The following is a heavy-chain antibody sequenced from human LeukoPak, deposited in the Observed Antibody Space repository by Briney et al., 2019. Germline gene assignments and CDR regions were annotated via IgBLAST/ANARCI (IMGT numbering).Heavy chain of an antibody. Sequence: ASVKVSCKASGYTFTGYYMHWVRQAPGQGLEWMGWINPNSGGTNYAQKFQGRVTMTRDTSISTAYMELSRLRSDDTAVYCCARDLTDYYLTTNYWGQGTLVTVSS. V-gene: IGHV1-2*02. CDR2: INPNSGGT. CDR3: ARDLTDYYLTTNY. J-gene: IGHJ4*02. CDR1: GYTFTGYY. D-gene: IGHD3-10*01.